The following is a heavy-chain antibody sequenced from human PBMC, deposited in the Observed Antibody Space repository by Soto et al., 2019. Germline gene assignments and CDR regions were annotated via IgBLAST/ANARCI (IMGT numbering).Heavy chain of an antibody. CDR3: ARDLELYYDSSGYFAWPFDY. CDR2: ISAYNGNT. Sequence: VASVKVSCKASGYTFTSYGISWVRQAPGQGLEWMGWISAYNGNTNYAQKLQGRVTMTTDTSTSTAYMELRSLRSDDTAVYYCARDLELYYDSSGYFAWPFDYWGQGTLVTVSS. CDR1: GYTFTSYG. D-gene: IGHD3-22*01. J-gene: IGHJ4*02. V-gene: IGHV1-18*01.